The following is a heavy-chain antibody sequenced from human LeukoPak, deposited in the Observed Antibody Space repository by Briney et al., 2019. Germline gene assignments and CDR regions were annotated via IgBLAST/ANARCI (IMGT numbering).Heavy chain of an antibody. V-gene: IGHV3-23*01. Sequence: GGSLRLSCAASGFTFSSYAMSWVRQAPGKGLEWVSAISGSGGSTYYADSVKGRFTISRDNSKNTLYLQMNSLRAEDTAVYYCANGAVVPAAMHNYYYGMDVWGQGTTVTVSS. J-gene: IGHJ6*02. CDR2: ISGSGGST. CDR1: GFTFSSYA. CDR3: ANGAVVPAAMHNYYYGMDV. D-gene: IGHD2-2*01.